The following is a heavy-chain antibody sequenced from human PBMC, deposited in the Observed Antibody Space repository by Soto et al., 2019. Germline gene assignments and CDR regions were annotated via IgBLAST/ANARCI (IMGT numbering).Heavy chain of an antibody. Sequence: GASVKVSCKASGYTFTSYDINWVRQATGQGLEWMGIINPSGGSTSYAQKFQGRVTMTRDTSTSAVYMELSSLRSEDTAVYYCARDGGPLCSSTSCYTPPPPEYLQHWGQGTLVTVSS. V-gene: IGHV1-46*01. CDR3: ARDGGPLCSSTSCYTPPPPEYLQH. CDR2: INPSGGST. CDR1: GYTFTSYD. D-gene: IGHD2-2*02. J-gene: IGHJ1*01.